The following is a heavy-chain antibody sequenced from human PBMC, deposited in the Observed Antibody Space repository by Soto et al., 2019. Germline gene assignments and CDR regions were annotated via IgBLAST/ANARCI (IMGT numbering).Heavy chain of an antibody. Sequence: QVQLVQSGAEVEKPGSSVQFACKASGGTFSTYAISWMRQAPGQGLEWMGGITPVVGTANYAQKFQRRVRITADESTSTAYLELSSLTPEDTAVYYCAREGAAAAGRMDVWGKGTTVTVSS. D-gene: IGHD6-13*01. CDR2: ITPVVGTA. J-gene: IGHJ6*04. V-gene: IGHV1-69*01. CDR1: GGTFSTYA. CDR3: AREGAAAAGRMDV.